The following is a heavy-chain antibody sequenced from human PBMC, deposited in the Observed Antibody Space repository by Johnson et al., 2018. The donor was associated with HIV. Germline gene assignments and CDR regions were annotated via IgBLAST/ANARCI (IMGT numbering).Heavy chain of an antibody. CDR1: GFTFSSYA. CDR2: ISGSGGST. CDR3: AGAPLRHDAFDI. D-gene: IGHD4-17*01. J-gene: IGHJ3*02. Sequence: VQLVESGVGLVQPGGSLRLSCAASGFTFSSYAMSWVRQAPGKGLEWVSAISGSGGSTYYADSVKGRFTISRDNSKNSLYLQMNSLRAEDTAVYYCAGAPLRHDAFDIWGRWTVVTVSS. V-gene: IGHV3-23*04.